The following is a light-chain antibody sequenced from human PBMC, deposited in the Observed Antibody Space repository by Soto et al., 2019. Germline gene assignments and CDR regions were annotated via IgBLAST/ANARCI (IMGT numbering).Light chain of an antibody. V-gene: IGLV2-14*01. Sequence: QSALTQPASVSGSPGQSITISCTGTSSDVGGYNYVSWYQQHPGKAPKLMIYEVSNRPSGVSNRFSGSKSGNTASLTISGXXXXXXXXYYXSSYTSSSXXYVXG. CDR2: EVS. CDR1: SSDVGGYNY. J-gene: IGLJ1*01. CDR3: SSYTSSSXXYV.